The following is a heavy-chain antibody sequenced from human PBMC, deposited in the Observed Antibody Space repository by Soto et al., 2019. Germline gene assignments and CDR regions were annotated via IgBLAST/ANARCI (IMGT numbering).Heavy chain of an antibody. Sequence: SETLSLTCTVSGGSMKNFFWSWIRQPPGKGLEWIGYIPYSGGPTYTPSLKSRVSIAIDTSRNQFSLRLTSVTTADTAVYYCAASEVGIISVLGTWGQGTQVTV. J-gene: IGHJ5*02. CDR1: GGSMKNFF. CDR2: IPYSGGP. CDR3: AASEVGIISVLGT. V-gene: IGHV4-59*01. D-gene: IGHD3-10*02.